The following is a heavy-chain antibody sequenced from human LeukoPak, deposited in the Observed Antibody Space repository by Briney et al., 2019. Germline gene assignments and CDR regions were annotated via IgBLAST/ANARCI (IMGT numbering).Heavy chain of an antibody. D-gene: IGHD6-13*01. J-gene: IGHJ4*02. Sequence: GSSVKVSCKASGGTFSSYAISWVRQAPGQGLEWMGRIIPILGIANYAQKFQGRVTITADKSTSTAYMELSSLRSEDTAVYYCATKGSSSQGFDYWGQGTLVTVSS. CDR3: ATKGSSSQGFDY. V-gene: IGHV1-69*04. CDR1: GGTFSSYA. CDR2: IIPILGIA.